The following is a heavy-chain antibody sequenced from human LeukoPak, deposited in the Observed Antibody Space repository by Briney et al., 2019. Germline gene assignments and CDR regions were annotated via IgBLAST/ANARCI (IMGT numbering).Heavy chain of an antibody. CDR2: IYTSGST. D-gene: IGHD2-15*01. Sequence: SETLSLTCTVSGGSISSYYWRWIRQPAGKGLEWIGRIYTSGSTNYNPSLKSRVTMSVDTSKNQFSLKLSSVTAADTAVYYCARTIVVVVAANPGWFDPWGQGTLVTVSS. J-gene: IGHJ5*02. CDR1: GGSISSYY. V-gene: IGHV4-4*07. CDR3: ARTIVVVVAANPGWFDP.